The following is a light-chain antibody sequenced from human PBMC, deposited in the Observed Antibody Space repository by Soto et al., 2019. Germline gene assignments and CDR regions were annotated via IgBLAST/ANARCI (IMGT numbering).Light chain of an antibody. CDR2: GAS. V-gene: IGKV3-15*01. CDR3: QQEWT. J-gene: IGKJ1*01. CDR1: QSVSSN. Sequence: EIVMTQSPATLSVSPGERATLSCRASQSVSSNLAWYQQKPGQAPRLLIYGASTRATGIPARFSGSGSGTEFTLTIRSLQSEDFAVYYCQQEWTFGQGTKVEIK.